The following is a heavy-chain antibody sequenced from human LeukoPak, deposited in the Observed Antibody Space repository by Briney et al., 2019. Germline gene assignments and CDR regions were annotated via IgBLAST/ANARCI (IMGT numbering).Heavy chain of an antibody. Sequence: GGSLRLSCAASGFTFSSYWMSWVRQAPGKGLEWVANIQQDGSEKYYVDSVKGRFTISRDNAKNSLYLQMNSLRAEDTAVYYCARELGSYSSSSQGDYWGQGTLVTVSS. D-gene: IGHD6-6*01. J-gene: IGHJ4*02. CDR3: ARELGSYSSSSQGDY. CDR2: IQQDGSEK. V-gene: IGHV3-7*01. CDR1: GFTFSSYW.